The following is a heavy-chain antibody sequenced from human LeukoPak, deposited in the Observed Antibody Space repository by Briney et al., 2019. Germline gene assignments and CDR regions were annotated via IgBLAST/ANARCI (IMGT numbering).Heavy chain of an antibody. J-gene: IGHJ3*02. CDR3: AKQEGSGWYFDAFDI. CDR1: GFTFSSYA. V-gene: IGHV3-23*01. D-gene: IGHD6-19*01. CDR2: ISGSGGST. Sequence: GGSLRLSCAASGFTFSSYAMSWVRQAPGKGLEWVSAISGSGGSTYYADSVKGRFTISRDNSKNTLYLQMNSLRAEDTAVYYCAKQEGSGWYFDAFDIWGQGTMVTVPS.